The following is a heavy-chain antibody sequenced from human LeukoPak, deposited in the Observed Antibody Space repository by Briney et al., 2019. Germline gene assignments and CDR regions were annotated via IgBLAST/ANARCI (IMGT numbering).Heavy chain of an antibody. Sequence: SVKVSCKASGGTFSSYAISWVRQAPGQGPEWMGGIIPIFGTANYAQKFQGRVTITTDESTSTAYMELSSLRSEDTAVYYCARVWYSSRQDWYFDLWGRGTLVTVSS. CDR3: ARVWYSSRQDWYFDL. CDR1: GGTFSSYA. CDR2: IIPIFGTA. D-gene: IGHD6-13*01. V-gene: IGHV1-69*05. J-gene: IGHJ2*01.